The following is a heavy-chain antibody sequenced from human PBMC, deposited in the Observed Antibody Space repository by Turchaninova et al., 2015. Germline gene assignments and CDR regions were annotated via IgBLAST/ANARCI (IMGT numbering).Heavy chain of an antibody. CDR1: GLTFSSYW. CDR3: GRDYYRSVDY. D-gene: IGHD3-22*01. J-gene: IGHJ4*02. V-gene: IGHV3-7*03. Sequence: GSLRLSCEVSGLTFSSYWMSWVRQPPGKGLEWVAIINQDGSQRLYVDSVKGRFTFSRDNAKNSLSLQMDSLRAEDTAVYYCGRDYYRSVDYWGQGTLVIVSS. CDR2: INQDGSQR.